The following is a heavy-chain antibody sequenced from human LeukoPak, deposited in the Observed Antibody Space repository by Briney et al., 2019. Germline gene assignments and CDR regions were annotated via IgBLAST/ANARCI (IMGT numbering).Heavy chain of an antibody. CDR2: IYTSGST. CDR3: ARARGYSGYVAYMDV. J-gene: IGHJ6*03. V-gene: IGHV4-61*02. CDR1: GGSISSGSYY. D-gene: IGHD5-12*01. Sequence: SQTLSLTCTVSGGSISSGSYYWSWIRQPAGKGLEWIGRIYTSGSTNYNPSLKSRVTISVDTSKNQFSLKLSSVTAADTAVYYCARARGYSGYVAYMDVWGKGTTVTVSS.